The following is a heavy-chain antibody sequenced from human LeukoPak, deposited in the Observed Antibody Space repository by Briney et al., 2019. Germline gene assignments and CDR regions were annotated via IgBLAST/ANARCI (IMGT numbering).Heavy chain of an antibody. CDR1: GGSISSCSYY. V-gene: IGHV4-39*01. Sequence: KPSETLSLTCTVSGGSISSCSYYRVWIRQPPGKGLEWIGSIYYSGSTYYNPSLKSRVTISVDTSKNQFSLKLSSVTAADTAVYYCASPRYDFWSGSNWFDPWGQGTLVTVSS. CDR2: IYYSGST. CDR3: ASPRYDFWSGSNWFDP. J-gene: IGHJ5*02. D-gene: IGHD3-3*01.